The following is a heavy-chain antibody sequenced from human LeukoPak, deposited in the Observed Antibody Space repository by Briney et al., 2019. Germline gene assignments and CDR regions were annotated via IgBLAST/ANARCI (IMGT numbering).Heavy chain of an antibody. J-gene: IGHJ6*03. D-gene: IGHD2-15*01. CDR2: ISRSGSTK. Sequence: GGSLRLSCAASGFTFSDYNMRWIRQAPGKGLEWVSSISRSGSTKYYADSVKGRFTISRDNAKNSLFLQMSSLRAEVTAVYYCARVLRYCSGGNCYSGGLGYMDVWGKGTTVTISS. V-gene: IGHV3-11*01. CDR3: ARVLRYCSGGNCYSGGLGYMDV. CDR1: GFTFSDYN.